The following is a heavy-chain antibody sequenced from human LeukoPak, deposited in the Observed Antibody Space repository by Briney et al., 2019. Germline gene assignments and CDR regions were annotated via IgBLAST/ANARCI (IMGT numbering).Heavy chain of an antibody. Sequence: PGGSLRLSCAASRFTFSSYAMSWVRQAPGMLLEWVSTIGGSGGGIYYADSVKGRFTISRDNSQSTLYLQMNSLRAEDTAVYYCAKYRGFGDSYDSWGQGTLVTVSS. J-gene: IGHJ4*02. CDR2: IGGSGGGI. CDR3: AKYRGFGDSYDS. D-gene: IGHD3-10*01. CDR1: RFTFSSYA. V-gene: IGHV3-23*01.